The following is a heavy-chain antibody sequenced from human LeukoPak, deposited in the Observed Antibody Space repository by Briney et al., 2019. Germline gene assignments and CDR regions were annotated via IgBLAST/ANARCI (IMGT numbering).Heavy chain of an antibody. CDR3: ARTAIAAAPYYMDV. Sequence: KASETLSLTCAVYGGSFSGYYWSWIRQPPGKGLEWIGEINHSGSTNYNPSLKSRVTISVDTSKNQFSLKLSSVTAADTAVYYCARTAIAAAPYYMDVWGKGTTVTISS. J-gene: IGHJ6*03. CDR1: GGSFSGYY. CDR2: INHSGST. D-gene: IGHD6-13*01. V-gene: IGHV4-34*01.